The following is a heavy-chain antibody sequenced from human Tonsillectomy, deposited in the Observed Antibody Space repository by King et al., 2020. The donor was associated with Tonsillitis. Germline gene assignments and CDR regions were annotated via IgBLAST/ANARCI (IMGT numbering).Heavy chain of an antibody. D-gene: IGHD4-11*01. CDR1: GGSISSYY. CDR2: IYYSGNT. J-gene: IGHJ5*01. Sequence: VQLQESGPGLVKPSETLSLTCTVSGGSISSYYWSWIRQPPGKGLEWIGYIYYSGNTNYNPSLKSRVTISVDTSKNQFSLKLNSVTAADTAVYYCARDIGSNIFDSWGQGTLVTVSS. CDR3: ARDIGSNIFDS. V-gene: IGHV4-59*01.